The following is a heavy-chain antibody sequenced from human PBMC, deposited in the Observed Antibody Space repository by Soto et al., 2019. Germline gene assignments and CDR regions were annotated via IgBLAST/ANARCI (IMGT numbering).Heavy chain of an antibody. Sequence: QPLTSTVSGGTLNSFYWSWIRKKTGKGLEWIGYIYYSGSTNYNPSLKSRVTISVDTSKNQFSLKLSSVTAADTAVYYCARSSVGGYYYYYYMDVWGKGTTVTVSS. CDR1: GGTLNSFY. CDR3: ARSSVGGYYYYYYMDV. D-gene: IGHD2-15*01. V-gene: IGHV4-59*08. CDR2: IYYSGST. J-gene: IGHJ6*03.